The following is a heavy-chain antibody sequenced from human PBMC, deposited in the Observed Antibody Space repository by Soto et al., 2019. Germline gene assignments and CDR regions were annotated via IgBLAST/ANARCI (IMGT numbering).Heavy chain of an antibody. CDR2: ISRIHM. CDR3: AREQNIAGRRNTYYGMDV. J-gene: IGHJ6*02. Sequence: EVRLVESGGGLVKPGGSLRLSCVTSEIRLTTDTMNWVRQAPGKGLEWVASISRIHMDYGDSVKGRFTISRDDAKNSVYLQMSDLRVGDTAVYYCAREQNIAGRRNTYYGMDVWGQGTTVTVSS. D-gene: IGHD6-6*01. CDR1: EIRLTTDT. V-gene: IGHV3-21*01.